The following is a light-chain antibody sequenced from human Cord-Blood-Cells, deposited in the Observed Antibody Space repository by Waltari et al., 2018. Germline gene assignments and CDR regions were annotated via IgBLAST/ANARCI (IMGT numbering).Light chain of an antibody. J-gene: IGKJ2*01. V-gene: IGKV1-39*01. Sequence: DIQMTQSPSSLSASVGDRVAITCRASQSISSYLNWYQQKPGNAPKLLIYAASSLQSGVQSRFSGSGTGTDFTVTISSLRPEDFATYFCQQSYSTPYTFGQGTKLEIK. CDR3: QQSYSTPYT. CDR2: AAS. CDR1: QSISSY.